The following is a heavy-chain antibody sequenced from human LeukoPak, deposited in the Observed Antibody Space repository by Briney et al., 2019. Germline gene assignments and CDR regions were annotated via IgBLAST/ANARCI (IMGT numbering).Heavy chain of an antibody. Sequence: GRSLRLSCTASGFTFGDYAMSWVRQAPGKGLEWVGFIRSKAYGGTTEYAASVKGRFTISRDDSKSIAYLQMNSLKTEDTAVYYCTRASEQWLGRLDYWGQGTLVTVSS. V-gene: IGHV3-49*04. D-gene: IGHD6-19*01. J-gene: IGHJ4*02. CDR1: GFTFGDYA. CDR2: IRSKAYGGTT. CDR3: TRASEQWLGRLDY.